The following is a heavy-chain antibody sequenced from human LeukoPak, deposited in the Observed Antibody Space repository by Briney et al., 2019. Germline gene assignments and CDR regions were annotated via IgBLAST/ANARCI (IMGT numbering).Heavy chain of an antibody. D-gene: IGHD3-10*01. CDR2: ISSSGSTI. V-gene: IGHV3-48*03. CDR1: GFTFSSYE. Sequence: GGSLRLSCAASGFTFSSYEMNWVRQAPGKGLEWVSYISSSGSTIYYADSVKGRFTISRDNAKNSLYLQMNSLRAEDTAVYYCAREGYGSGSYRRFYYYYYYMDVWGKGTTVTISS. J-gene: IGHJ6*03. CDR3: AREGYGSGSYRRFYYYYYYMDV.